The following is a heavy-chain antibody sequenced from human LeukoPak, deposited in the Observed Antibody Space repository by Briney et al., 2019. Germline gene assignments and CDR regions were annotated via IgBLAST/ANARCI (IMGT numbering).Heavy chain of an antibody. CDR3: ARVGATNYFDY. D-gene: IGHD1-26*01. J-gene: IGHJ4*02. Sequence: GGSLRLSCAASEFTFSTYSMHWVRHSPGKGLVWVSFINTDESTPLYADSVKGRFTISRDNAKNSLYLQMNSLRAEDTAVYYCARVGATNYFDYWGQGTLVTVSS. V-gene: IGHV3-74*01. CDR2: INTDESTP. CDR1: EFTFSTYS.